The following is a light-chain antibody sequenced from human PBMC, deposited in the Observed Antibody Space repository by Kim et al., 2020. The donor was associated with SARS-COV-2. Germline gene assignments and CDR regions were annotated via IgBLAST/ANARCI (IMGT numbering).Light chain of an antibody. CDR1: QGIRKD. CDR3: LQDYNYPYT. Sequence: AIQMTQSPSSLSASVGATVTITCRASQGIRKDLGWYQQKAGRAPKLLIYAASSLQSGVPSRFSGSGSGTDFTLTISSLQPEAFATYYCLQDYNYPYTFGQGTKLEI. CDR2: AAS. V-gene: IGKV1-6*01. J-gene: IGKJ2*01.